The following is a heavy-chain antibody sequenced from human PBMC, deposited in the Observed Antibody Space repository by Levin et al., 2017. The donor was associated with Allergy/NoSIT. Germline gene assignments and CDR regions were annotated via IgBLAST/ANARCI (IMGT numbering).Heavy chain of an antibody. CDR2: ISYGGNNK. CDR1: GFSFSTYV. Sequence: SLKISCAASGFSFSTYVMHWVRRAPGKGLEWVAVISYGGNNKDYEDSVKGRFTISRDNYKNTLFLQINSLRSEDTAVYYCARVSGSYPGHYIDLWGQGTLVTVSS. J-gene: IGHJ4*02. D-gene: IGHD1-26*01. CDR3: ARVSGSYPGHYIDL. V-gene: IGHV3-30*04.